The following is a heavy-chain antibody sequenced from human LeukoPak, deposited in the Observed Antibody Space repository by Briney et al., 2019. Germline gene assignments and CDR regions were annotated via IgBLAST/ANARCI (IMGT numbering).Heavy chain of an antibody. D-gene: IGHD6-13*01. CDR2: FSRSGPDT. CDR3: AKGSLGSWYYFDY. V-gene: IGHV3-23*01. Sequence: PGGSLRLSCAASGFPFGTSAMSWVPQAPAKGPDGASTFSRSGPDTYYADSVKGRFTIFRDNSKNTLYLQMNSLRAEDTAVYYCAKGSLGSWYYFDYWGQGTLVTVSS. CDR1: GFPFGTSA. J-gene: IGHJ4*02.